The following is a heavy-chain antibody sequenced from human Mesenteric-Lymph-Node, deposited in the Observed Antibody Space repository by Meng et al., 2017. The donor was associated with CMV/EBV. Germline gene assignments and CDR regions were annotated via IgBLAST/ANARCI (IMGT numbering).Heavy chain of an antibody. Sequence: SETLSLPCAVYGGSFSGYYWSWIRQLPGKGLEWIGEINHSGSTNYNPSLKSRVTISVDTSKNQFSLKLSSVTAADTDVYYCASLPIRSPYCGGDCYFPAGAYWGQGTLVTVSS. D-gene: IGHD2-21*01. CDR2: INHSGST. CDR1: GGSFSGYY. CDR3: ASLPIRSPYCGGDCYFPAGAY. V-gene: IGHV4-34*01. J-gene: IGHJ4*02.